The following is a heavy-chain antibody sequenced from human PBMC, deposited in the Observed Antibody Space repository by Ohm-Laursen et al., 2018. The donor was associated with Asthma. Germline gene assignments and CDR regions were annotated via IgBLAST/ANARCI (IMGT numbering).Heavy chain of an antibody. CDR2: ISGSGGST. CDR1: GFTFSSYA. CDR3: AKITRGYYFDY. D-gene: IGHD2-2*01. Sequence: SLRLPCSASGFTFSSYAMSWVRQAPGKGLEWVSAISGSGGSTYYADSVKGRFTISRDNSKNTLYLQMNSLRAEDTAVYYCAKITRGYYFDYWGQGTLVTASS. V-gene: IGHV3-23*01. J-gene: IGHJ4*02.